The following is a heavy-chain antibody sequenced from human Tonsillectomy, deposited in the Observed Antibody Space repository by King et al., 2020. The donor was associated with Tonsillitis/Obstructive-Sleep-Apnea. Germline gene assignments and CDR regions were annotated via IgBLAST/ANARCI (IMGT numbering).Heavy chain of an antibody. Sequence: QLKESGPGLVKPSETLSLTCTVSSGSISSSSYYWGWIRQPPGKGLEWIGDIYYSGSTYYNPSLKSRVTMSVDTSKHQFSLKLSSVTAADTAVYYCARGLYSSGWHYFDYWGQGTLVTVSS. CDR1: SGSISSSSYY. V-gene: IGHV4-39*01. D-gene: IGHD6-19*01. CDR3: ARGLYSSGWHYFDY. J-gene: IGHJ4*02. CDR2: IYYSGST.